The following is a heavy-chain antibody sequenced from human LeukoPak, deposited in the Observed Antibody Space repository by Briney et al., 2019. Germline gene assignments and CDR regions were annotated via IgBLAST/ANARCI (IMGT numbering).Heavy chain of an antibody. CDR3: ARDYRAWDILTGYYSPGDY. J-gene: IGHJ4*02. V-gene: IGHV3-7*01. CDR2: INQDGSAK. D-gene: IGHD3-9*01. CDR1: GFTFSRYW. Sequence: GGSLRLSCAASGFTFSRYWMTWVRQAPGKGLEWVANINQDGSAKYYVDSVKGRFTISSDNAKNSLYLQMNSLRAEDTAVYYCARDYRAWDILTGYYSPGDYWGQGTLVTVSS.